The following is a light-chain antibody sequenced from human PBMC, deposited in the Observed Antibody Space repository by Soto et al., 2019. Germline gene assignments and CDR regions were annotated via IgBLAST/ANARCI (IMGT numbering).Light chain of an antibody. Sequence: QSALTQPRSVSGSPGQSVTISCTATGSDVGDSSHVSWYQLHPGKAPKLMIYEVNNRPSGVPDRFSGSKSGSTASLTISGLQAEDEAEYYCSSYTSSNTFYVFGTGTKLTVL. V-gene: IGLV2-11*01. J-gene: IGLJ1*01. CDR2: EVN. CDR3: SSYTSSNTFYV. CDR1: GSDVGDSSH.